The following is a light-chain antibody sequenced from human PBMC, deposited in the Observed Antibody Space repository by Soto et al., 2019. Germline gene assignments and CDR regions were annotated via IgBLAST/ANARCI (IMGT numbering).Light chain of an antibody. CDR3: LQSNSFPLT. V-gene: IGKV1D-12*01. CDR2: AAS. J-gene: IGKJ4*01. CDR1: QDISTW. Sequence: DIQMTQSPSSVSASVGDRVTITCRASQDISTWLAWYQQKPWKAPKLLIYAASTLQSGVPSRFSGGGSGTAFTLTISSLQPEDFAAYYCLQSNSFPLTFGGGTKVESK.